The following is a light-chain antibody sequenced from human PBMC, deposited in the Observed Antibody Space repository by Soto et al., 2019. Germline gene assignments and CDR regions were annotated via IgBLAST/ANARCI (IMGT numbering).Light chain of an antibody. CDR3: QQANSFPWT. CDR1: QGISNY. CDR2: AAF. Sequence: AIRMTQSPSSFAASTGDRVTITCRASQGISNYLAWYQQKPGKASKLLIYAAFTLQSGVPSRFSGSGSGTDFTLTISSLQPEDFEIYYCQQANSFPWTFGQGTKVDIK. J-gene: IGKJ1*01. V-gene: IGKV1-8*01.